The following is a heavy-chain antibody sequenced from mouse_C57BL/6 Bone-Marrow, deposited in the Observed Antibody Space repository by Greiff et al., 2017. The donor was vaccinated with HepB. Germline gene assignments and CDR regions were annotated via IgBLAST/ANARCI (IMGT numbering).Heavy chain of an antibody. CDR1: GFSLTSYG. CDR2: IWSGGST. J-gene: IGHJ2*01. V-gene: IGHV2-2*01. Sequence: VQVVESGPGLVQPSQSLSITCTVSGFSLTSYGVHWVRQSPGKGLEWLGVIWSGGSTDYNAAFISRLSISKDNSKSQVFFKMNSLQADDTAIYYCARKSPPHYGSSYNYFDYWGQGTTLTVSS. D-gene: IGHD1-1*01. CDR3: ARKSPPHYGSSYNYFDY.